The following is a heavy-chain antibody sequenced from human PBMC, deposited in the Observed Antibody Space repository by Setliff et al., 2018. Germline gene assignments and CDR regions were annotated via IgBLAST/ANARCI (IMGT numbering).Heavy chain of an antibody. CDR1: GFTFSSCW. Sequence: LSLSCAASGFTFSSCWMRWVRQAPGKGLEWVANINEDGSVTSYVDSVKGRFTISRDDAQNSVYLQMSTLRAEDTAVYYCATFWSGYFDYWGQGSLVTVSS. V-gene: IGHV3-7*01. D-gene: IGHD3-3*01. J-gene: IGHJ4*02. CDR2: INEDGSVT. CDR3: ATFWSGYFDY.